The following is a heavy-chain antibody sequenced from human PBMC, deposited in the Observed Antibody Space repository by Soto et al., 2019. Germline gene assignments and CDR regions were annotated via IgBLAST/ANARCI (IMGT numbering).Heavy chain of an antibody. Sequence: VSGPTLVNPTQTLTLTFTFSGFSLSTSGMCVSWIRQPPGKALEWLALIDWDDDKYYSTSLKTRLTISKDTSKNQVVLTMTNMDPVDTATYYCARAHKGITGYCTNGVCPLLDYYYYGMDVWGQGTTVTVSS. V-gene: IGHV2-70*01. CDR2: IDWDDDK. CDR3: ARAHKGITGYCTNGVCPLLDYYYYGMDV. D-gene: IGHD2-8*01. CDR1: GFSLSTSGMC. J-gene: IGHJ6*02.